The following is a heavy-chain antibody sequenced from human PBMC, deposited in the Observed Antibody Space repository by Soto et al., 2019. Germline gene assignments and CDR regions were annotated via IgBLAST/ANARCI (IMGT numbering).Heavy chain of an antibody. V-gene: IGHV1-46*01. CDR3: ARDRAAVAGIDY. D-gene: IGHD6-19*01. CDR1: GYTFTSYY. CDR2: INPRGGST. J-gene: IGHJ4*02. Sequence: QVQLVQSGAEVKKPGASVKVSCKASGYTFTSYYMHWVRQAPGQGLEWMGIINPRGGSTSYAKKFQGRVTMTRDTSTGTVYMELSSLRSEDTAVYYCARDRAAVAGIDYWGQGTLVPVSS.